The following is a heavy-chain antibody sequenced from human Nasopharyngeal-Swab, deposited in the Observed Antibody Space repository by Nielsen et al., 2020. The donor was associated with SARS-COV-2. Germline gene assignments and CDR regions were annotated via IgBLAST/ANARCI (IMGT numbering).Heavy chain of an antibody. CDR2: TYSDGST. CDR3: ARDLPAGFHYMDV. J-gene: IGHJ6*03. CDR1: GLTVSSTY. D-gene: IGHD2-2*01. V-gene: IGHV3-53*01. Sequence: GESLKISCTASGLTVSSTYMSWVRQAPGKGLEWVSVTYSDGSTYYEDSVKGRFTISRDNSKNTLYLQMNSLRAEDTAVYFCARDLPAGFHYMDVWGKGTTVTVSS.